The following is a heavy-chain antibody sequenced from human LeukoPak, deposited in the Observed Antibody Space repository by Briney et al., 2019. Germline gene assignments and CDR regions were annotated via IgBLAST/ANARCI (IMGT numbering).Heavy chain of an antibody. D-gene: IGHD3-10*01. Sequence: TSETLSLTCTVSGGSIRSSYYYWGWIRQPPGKGLEWIGSNSGSTYYNPSLKSRVTISVDTSKNQFSLKLNSVTAADTAVYYCARHYGPWGQGTLVTVSS. CDR2: NSGST. CDR1: GGSIRSSYYY. V-gene: IGHV4-39*01. J-gene: IGHJ5*02. CDR3: ARHYGP.